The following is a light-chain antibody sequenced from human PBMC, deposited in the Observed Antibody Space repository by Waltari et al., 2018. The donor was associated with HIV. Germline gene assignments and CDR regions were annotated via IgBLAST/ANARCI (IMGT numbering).Light chain of an antibody. CDR1: QSIGTS. Sequence: EIVLTQSPATLSVSPGDRATLSCRASQSIGTSLAWYQQKPGQAPSLIISDASRGAIGIPARFSGSGSGTDFTLTISNVEPEDFAVYYCQQRSNWPPLTFGGGTKVEIK. V-gene: IGKV3-11*01. CDR2: DAS. CDR3: QQRSNWPPLT. J-gene: IGKJ4*01.